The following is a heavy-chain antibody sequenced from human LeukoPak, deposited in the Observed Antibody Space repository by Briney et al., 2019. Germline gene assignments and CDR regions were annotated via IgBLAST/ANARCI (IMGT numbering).Heavy chain of an antibody. Sequence: SETLSLTCTVSGGSISSSSYYWGWIRQPPGKGLEWIGGIYYSGSTYYNPSLKSRVTISVDTSKNQFSLKLSSVTAADTAVYYCARESKGYSYGYDWGQGTLVTVSS. D-gene: IGHD5-18*01. J-gene: IGHJ4*02. CDR2: IYYSGST. V-gene: IGHV4-39*07. CDR1: GGSISSSSYY. CDR3: ARESKGYSYGYD.